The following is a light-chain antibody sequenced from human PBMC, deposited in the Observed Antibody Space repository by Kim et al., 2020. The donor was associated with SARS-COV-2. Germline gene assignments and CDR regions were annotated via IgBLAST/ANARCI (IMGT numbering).Light chain of an antibody. J-gene: IGKJ2*03. V-gene: IGKV4-1*01. CDR1: QNILYAANNLNY. CDR2: WAS. Sequence: ATINCKSSQNILYAANNLNYLAWYQHKAGQPPKRLISWASSREYGVPDRFSGSGSGTNFTFTITSLQAEDVAVYYCQPYYGYPPYSFGQGTKLEI. CDR3: QPYYGYPPYS.